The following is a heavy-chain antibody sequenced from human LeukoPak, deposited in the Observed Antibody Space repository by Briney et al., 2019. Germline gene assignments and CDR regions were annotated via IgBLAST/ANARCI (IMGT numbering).Heavy chain of an antibody. CDR2: INPSGGST. V-gene: IGHV1-46*01. J-gene: IGHJ3*02. CDR3: ASEFGGHYDSSGWDAFDI. CDR1: GGTFSSYA. D-gene: IGHD3-22*01. Sequence: ASVKVSCKASGGTFSSYAISWVRQAPGQGLEWMGIINPSGGSTSYAQKFQGRVTMTRDTSTSTVYMELSSLRSEDTAVYYCASEFGGHYDSSGWDAFDIWGQGTMVTVSS.